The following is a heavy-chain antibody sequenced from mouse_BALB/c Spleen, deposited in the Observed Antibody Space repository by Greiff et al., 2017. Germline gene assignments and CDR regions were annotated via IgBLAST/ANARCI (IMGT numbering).Heavy chain of an antibody. CDR1: GFTFSSFG. D-gene: IGHD1-1*01. J-gene: IGHJ2*01. CDR3: ARSTDYGFDY. CDR2: ISSGSSTI. Sequence: EVQLVESGGGLVQPGGSRKLSCAASGFTFSSFGMHWVRQAPEKGLEWVAYISSGSSTIYYADTVKGRFTISRDNPKNTLFLQMTSLRSEDTAMYYCARSTDYGFDYWGQGTTLTVSS. V-gene: IGHV5-17*02.